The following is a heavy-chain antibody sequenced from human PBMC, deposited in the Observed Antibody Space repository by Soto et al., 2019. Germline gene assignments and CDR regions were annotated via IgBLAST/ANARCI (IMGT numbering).Heavy chain of an antibody. CDR3: ARELIMYSSSSSDYGMDV. CDR1: GFTFSSYA. V-gene: IGHV3-30-3*01. D-gene: IGHD6-6*01. CDR2: ISYDGSNK. J-gene: IGHJ6*02. Sequence: GGSLRLSSAASGFTFSSYAMHWVRQAPGKGLEWVAVISYDGSNKYYADSVKGRFTISRDNSKNTLYLQMNSLRAEDTAVYYCARELIMYSSSSSDYGMDVWGQGTTVTVSS.